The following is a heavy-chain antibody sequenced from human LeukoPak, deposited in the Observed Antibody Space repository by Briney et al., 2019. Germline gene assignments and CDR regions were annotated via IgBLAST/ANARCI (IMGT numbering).Heavy chain of an antibody. CDR1: GFTFSSSE. Sequence: GGSLRLSCAASGFTFSSSEMNWVRQAPGKGLEWVSYISSSGSTIYYADSAKGRFTISRDNAKNSLYLQMNSLRAEDTAVYYCASNVDTATRAYWGQGTLVTVSS. CDR2: ISSSGSTI. J-gene: IGHJ4*02. V-gene: IGHV3-48*03. D-gene: IGHD5-18*01. CDR3: ASNVDTATRAY.